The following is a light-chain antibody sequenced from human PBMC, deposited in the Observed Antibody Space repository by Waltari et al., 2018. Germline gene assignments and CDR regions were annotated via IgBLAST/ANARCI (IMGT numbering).Light chain of an antibody. J-gene: IGKJ5*01. CDR3: QQSYSTPPT. Sequence: DIQMTQSPSYLSASVGDRVTITCRASQSISSYLNWYKQKPGKAPKLLIYAASSLQSGVPSRFSGSGSGTDFTLTISSLQPEDFATYYCQQSYSTPPTFGQGTRLEIK. CDR1: QSISSY. CDR2: AAS. V-gene: IGKV1-39*01.